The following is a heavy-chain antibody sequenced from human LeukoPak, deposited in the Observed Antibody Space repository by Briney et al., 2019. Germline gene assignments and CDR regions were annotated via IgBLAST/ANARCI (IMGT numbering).Heavy chain of an antibody. CDR3: ARGPHYEYYYYGMDV. D-gene: IGHD4-17*01. CDR2: ISSSGSTI. CDR1: GFTFSSYE. V-gene: IGHV3-48*03. Sequence: GGSLRPSCAATGFTFSSYEMNWVRQAPGKGLEWVSYISSSGSTIYYADSVKGRFTISRDNAKNSLYLQMNSLRAEDTAVYYCARGPHYEYYYYGMDVWGQGTTVTVSS. J-gene: IGHJ6*02.